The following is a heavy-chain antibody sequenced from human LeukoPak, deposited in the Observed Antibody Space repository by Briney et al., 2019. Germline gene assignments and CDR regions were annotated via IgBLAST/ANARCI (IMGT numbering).Heavy chain of an antibody. CDR3: AKDLSPTYYYDSSGYSPGDY. D-gene: IGHD3-22*01. J-gene: IGHJ4*02. CDR1: GFTFSSYA. CDR2: ISGSGGST. Sequence: PGGSLRLSCAASGFTFSSYAMSWVRQAPGKGLEWVSSISGSGGSTYYADSVKGRFTISRDNSKKMLYLQLNSLRAEDTAVYYCAKDLSPTYYYDSSGYSPGDYWGQGTLVTVSS. V-gene: IGHV3-23*01.